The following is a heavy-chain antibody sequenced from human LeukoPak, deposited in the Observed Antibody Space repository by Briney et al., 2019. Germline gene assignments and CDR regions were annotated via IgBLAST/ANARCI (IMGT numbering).Heavy chain of an antibody. D-gene: IGHD3-22*01. CDR1: GFTFSRYW. Sequence: QPGGSLRLSCAASGFTFSRYWMHWVRQAPGKGLVWVSRINSDGSSTSYADSVKGRFTISRDNAKNTLYLQMNSLRAEDTAVYYCARRYYYDSSGQQRQAAARAFDIWGQGTMVTVSS. V-gene: IGHV3-74*01. CDR3: ARRYYYDSSGQQRQAAARAFDI. CDR2: INSDGSST. J-gene: IGHJ3*02.